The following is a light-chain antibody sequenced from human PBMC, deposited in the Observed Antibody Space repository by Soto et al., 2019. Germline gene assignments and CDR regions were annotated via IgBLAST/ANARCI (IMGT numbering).Light chain of an antibody. CDR1: SSDVGGYNY. V-gene: IGLV2-14*01. CDR3: SSYTRSSTLYVV. Sequence: QSALTQPASVPGSPGQSITISCTGTSSDVGGYNYVSWYQQHPGKAPKLVIYDVSNRPSGVSNRFSGSKSGNTASLTISGLQAEDEADYYCSSYTRSSTLYVVFAGGTKLTVL. J-gene: IGLJ2*01. CDR2: DVS.